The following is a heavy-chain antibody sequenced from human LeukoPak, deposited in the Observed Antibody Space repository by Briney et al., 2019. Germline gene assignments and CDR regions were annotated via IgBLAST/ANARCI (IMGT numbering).Heavy chain of an antibody. Sequence: ASVKVSCKASGYTFTSYGISWVRQAPGQGLERMGWISPFNGNTNYAQKVQGRVTMTTDTSTSTVYMELRSLRSDDTAVYYCARDLDIVVVAAALRHYGLDVWGQGTTVTVSS. D-gene: IGHD2-15*01. CDR2: ISPFNGNT. CDR3: ARDLDIVVVAAALRHYGLDV. V-gene: IGHV1-18*01. CDR1: GYTFTSYG. J-gene: IGHJ6*02.